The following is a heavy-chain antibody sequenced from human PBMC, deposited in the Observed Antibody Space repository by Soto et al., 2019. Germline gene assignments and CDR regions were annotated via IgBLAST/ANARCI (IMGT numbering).Heavy chain of an antibody. CDR1: GGSISSGGYY. Sequence: PSETLSLTCTVSGGSISSGGYYWTWIRQHSGKGLEWIGYIYYSGSTYYNPSLKSRVTISVDTSKNQFSLKLSSVTAADTAVYYCARESQEYYGSGSYCYYCYGMYVRGRGTTVTVS. CDR3: ARESQEYYGSGSYCYYCYGMYV. CDR2: IYYSGST. V-gene: IGHV4-31*03. D-gene: IGHD3-10*01. J-gene: IGHJ6*02.